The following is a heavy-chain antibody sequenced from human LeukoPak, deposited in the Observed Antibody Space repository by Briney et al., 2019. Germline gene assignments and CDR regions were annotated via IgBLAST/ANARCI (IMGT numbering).Heavy chain of an antibody. V-gene: IGHV3-48*02. D-gene: IGHD6-13*01. CDR3: ARDPGNFDY. Sequence: PGGSLRLSCAASGFTFSSYSMNWVRQAPGKGLEWVSYISGSSSTIHYADSVKGRSTISRDNAKNSLHLQMNSLRDEDTAVYYCARDPGNFDYWGQGTLVTVSS. J-gene: IGHJ4*02. CDR1: GFTFSSYS. CDR2: ISGSSSTI.